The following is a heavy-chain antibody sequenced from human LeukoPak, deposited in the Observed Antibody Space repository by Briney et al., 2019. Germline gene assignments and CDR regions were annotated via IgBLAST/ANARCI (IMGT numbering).Heavy chain of an antibody. J-gene: IGHJ5*02. CDR1: GYSFTDYY. D-gene: IGHD2-21*01. CDR2: INPSSGGT. Sequence: ASVNVSCKTSGYSFTDYYMHWVRQAPGQGLEWMGWINPSSGGTSSAQTFQGRVTMTRDTSITTVYMEVRWLTSDDTAVYYCARADRLHGGPYLIGPWGQGTLVTVSS. V-gene: IGHV1-2*02. CDR3: ARADRLHGGPYLIGP.